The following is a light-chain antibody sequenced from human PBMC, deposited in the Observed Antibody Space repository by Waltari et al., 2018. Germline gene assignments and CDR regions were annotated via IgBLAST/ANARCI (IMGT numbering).Light chain of an antibody. V-gene: IGKV1-9*01. CDR3: QQLNSYPLT. Sequence: DIQLTQSPSFLSASVGDRVTITCRAGQDIRSYLAWYQQKPGKAPKLLIYATSTLQSGVPSRFSGSGSWTEFTLTISSLQPEDSATYYCQQLNSYPLTFGPGTKVDIK. J-gene: IGKJ3*01. CDR2: ATS. CDR1: QDIRSY.